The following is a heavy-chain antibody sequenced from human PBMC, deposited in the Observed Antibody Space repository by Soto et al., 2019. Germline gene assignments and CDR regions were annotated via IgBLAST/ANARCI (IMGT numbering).Heavy chain of an antibody. D-gene: IGHD4-17*01. V-gene: IGHV5-51*01. CDR2: IYPGDSDT. Sequence: PGESLKISCKGSGYSFTSYWIGWVRQMPGKGLEWVGIIYPGDSDTRYSPSFQGQVTISADKSISTAYLQWSSLKASDTAMYYCARHVAVTTSSNWFDPWGQGTLVTVSS. J-gene: IGHJ5*02. CDR3: ARHVAVTTSSNWFDP. CDR1: GYSFTSYW.